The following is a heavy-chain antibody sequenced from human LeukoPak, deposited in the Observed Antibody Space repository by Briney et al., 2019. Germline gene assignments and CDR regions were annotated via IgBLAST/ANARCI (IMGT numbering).Heavy chain of an antibody. CDR3: AKNYGSGSYYNVFPDYFDY. CDR1: GFTFADYG. Sequence: PGGSLRLSCTASGFTFADYGMTWVRQVPEKGLEWVSGISWNGATIGYAESVKGRFTISRDNAKNTLYLQMNSLRAEDTAVYYCAKNYGSGSYYNVFPDYFDYWGQGTLVTVSS. CDR2: ISWNGATI. J-gene: IGHJ4*02. V-gene: IGHV3-20*04. D-gene: IGHD3-10*01.